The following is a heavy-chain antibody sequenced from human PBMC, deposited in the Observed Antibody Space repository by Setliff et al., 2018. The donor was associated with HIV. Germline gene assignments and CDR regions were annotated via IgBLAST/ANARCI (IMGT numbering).Heavy chain of an antibody. D-gene: IGHD6-19*01. V-gene: IGHV4-38-2*01. CDR2: IYQSGSI. J-gene: IGHJ5*02. Sequence: SETLSLTCAASGYSINSGFSRAWIRQPPGQGPQWIGSIYQSGSIFYNPSLQSRVTISVDSSKNQFSLNLFSVTAADTAVYYCARPRRVRSRAWYWFDIWGQGTLVTVSS. CDR1: GYSINSGFS. CDR3: ARPRRVRSRAWYWFDI.